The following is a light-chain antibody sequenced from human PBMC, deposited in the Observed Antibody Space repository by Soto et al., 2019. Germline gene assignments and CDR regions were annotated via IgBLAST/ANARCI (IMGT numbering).Light chain of an antibody. CDR1: NSDVGAYNY. V-gene: IGLV2-11*01. Sequence: ALTQPRSVSGSPGQSVTISCTGTNSDVGAYNYVSWYQQHPGKAPKLMIYDVTKRPSGVPDRFSGSKSGNTASLTISGLQAEDEADYYCCSYARSSTRVFGGGTKLTVL. J-gene: IGLJ2*01. CDR2: DVT. CDR3: CSYARSSTRV.